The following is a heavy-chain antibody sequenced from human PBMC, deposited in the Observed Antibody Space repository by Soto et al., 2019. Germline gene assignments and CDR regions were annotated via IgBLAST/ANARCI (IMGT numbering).Heavy chain of an antibody. CDR2: IIPIFGTA. V-gene: IGHV1-69*13. J-gene: IGHJ5*02. D-gene: IGHD2-21*02. CDR3: ARVGYCGGDCYFWFDP. CDR1: GGTFSSYA. Sequence: GASVKVSCKASGGTFSSYAISWVRQAPGQGLEWMGGIIPIFGTANYAQKFQGRVTITADESTSTAYMELSSLRSEDTAVYYCARVGYCGGDCYFWFDPWGQGPLVTVCS.